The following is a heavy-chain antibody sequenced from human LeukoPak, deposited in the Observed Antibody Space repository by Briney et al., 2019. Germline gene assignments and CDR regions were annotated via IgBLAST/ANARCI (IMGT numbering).Heavy chain of an antibody. CDR1: GYTFTSYD. CDR2: IIPIFGTA. Sequence: SVKVSCKASGYTFTSYDINWVRQAPGQGLEWMGGIIPIFGTANYAQKFQGRVTITTDESTSTAYMELSSLRSEDTAVYYCARALEHYYDSSGSTFGYWGQGTLVTVSS. J-gene: IGHJ4*02. V-gene: IGHV1-69*05. D-gene: IGHD3-22*01. CDR3: ARALEHYYDSSGSTFGY.